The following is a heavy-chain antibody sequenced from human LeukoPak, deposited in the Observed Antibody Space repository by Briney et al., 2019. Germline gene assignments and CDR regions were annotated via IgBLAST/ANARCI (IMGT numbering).Heavy chain of an antibody. Sequence: GGSLRLSCAASGFTFSSYEMNWVSQAPGKGMEWVSYISSSGSTIYYADSVKGRFTISRDNAKNSLYLQMNSLRAEDTAVYYCAELGITMIGGVWGKGTTVTISS. CDR1: GFTFSSYE. CDR3: AELGITMIGGV. V-gene: IGHV3-48*03. J-gene: IGHJ6*04. D-gene: IGHD3-10*02. CDR2: ISSSGSTI.